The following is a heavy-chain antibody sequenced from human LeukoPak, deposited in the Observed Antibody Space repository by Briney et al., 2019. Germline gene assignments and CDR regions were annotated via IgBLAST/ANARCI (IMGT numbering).Heavy chain of an antibody. CDR2: ISYDGSNK. Sequence: GGSLRLSCAASGFTFSSYAMHWVRQAPGKGLEWAAVISYDGSNKYYADSVKGRFTISRDNSKNTLYLQMNSLRAEDTAVYYCAKSQTYYYDSSGWWYFDLWGRGTLVTVSS. CDR1: GFTFSSYA. CDR3: AKSQTYYYDSSGWWYFDL. V-gene: IGHV3-30*04. D-gene: IGHD3-22*01. J-gene: IGHJ2*01.